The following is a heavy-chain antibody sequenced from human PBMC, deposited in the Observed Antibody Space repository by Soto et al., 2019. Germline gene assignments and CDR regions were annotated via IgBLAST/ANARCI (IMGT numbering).Heavy chain of an antibody. CDR3: ARGARRRYCSSTSCRNDFDY. Sequence: SETLSLTCAVYGGSFSGYYLSWIRQPPGKGLEWIGEINHSGSTNYNPSLKSRVTISVDTSKNQFSLKLSSVTAADTAVYYCARGARRRYCSSTSCRNDFDYWAREPWSPSPQ. D-gene: IGHD2-2*01. CDR1: GGSFSGYY. J-gene: IGHJ4*02. CDR2: INHSGST. V-gene: IGHV4-34*01.